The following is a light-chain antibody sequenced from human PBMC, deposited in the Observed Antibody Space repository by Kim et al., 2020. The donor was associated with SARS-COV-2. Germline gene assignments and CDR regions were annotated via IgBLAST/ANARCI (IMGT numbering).Light chain of an antibody. CDR3: NSRDSNDNVV. J-gene: IGLJ2*01. CDR1: SRRSYY. CDR2: GKN. Sequence: VALGKTVRVKCQGDSRRSYYATWYQQKPGQAPILVIYGKNNRPSGIPDRFSGSSSGNTASLTITGTQAGDEADYYCNSRDSNDNVVFGGGTKLTVL. V-gene: IGLV3-19*01.